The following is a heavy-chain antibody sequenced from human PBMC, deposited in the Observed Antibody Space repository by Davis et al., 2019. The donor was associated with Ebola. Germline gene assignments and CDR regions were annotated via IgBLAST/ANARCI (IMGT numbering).Heavy chain of an antibody. J-gene: IGHJ6*02. CDR1: GFTFSSYE. V-gene: IGHV3-66*01. CDR2: IYSGGST. Sequence: GGSLRLSCAASGFTFSSYEMNWVRQAPGKGLEWVSVIYSGGSTYYADSVKGRFTISRDNSKNTLYLQMNSLRAEDTAVYYCARIYYYYYGMDVWGQGTTVTVSS. CDR3: ARIYYYYYGMDV.